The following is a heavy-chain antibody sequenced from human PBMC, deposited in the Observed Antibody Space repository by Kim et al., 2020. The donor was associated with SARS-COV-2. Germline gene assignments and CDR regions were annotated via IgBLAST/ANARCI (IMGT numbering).Heavy chain of an antibody. CDR2: INEDGTSI. J-gene: IGHJ5*02. Sequence: GGSLRLSCATSGFAFSKYWMHWVRQAPGKGPVWVSRINEDGTSIRYADSVEGRFSVSRDNAKNTLYLQMNSLTVDDSGTYYCAKTGSGSYSLDYFDPWGQGVLVTVSP. D-gene: IGHD1-26*01. CDR1: GFAFSKYW. V-gene: IGHV3-74*01. CDR3: AKTGSGSYSLDYFDP.